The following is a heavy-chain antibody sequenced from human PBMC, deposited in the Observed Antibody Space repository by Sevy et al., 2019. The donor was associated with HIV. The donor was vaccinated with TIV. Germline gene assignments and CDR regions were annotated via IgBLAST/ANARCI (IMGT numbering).Heavy chain of an antibody. D-gene: IGHD3-10*01. J-gene: IGHJ4*02. CDR1: GDSVSSNSAA. Sequence: KQSQTLSLTCAITGDSVSSNSAAWNWIRQSPSRGLEWLGRTYYRSKWYNDSSVSLRGRLTIIPDTSENRFSLHLNSVTPDDTAIYYCARDYNGNSYFDYWCQGTLVTVSS. CDR3: ARDYNGNSYFDY. CDR2: TYYRSKWYN. V-gene: IGHV6-1*01.